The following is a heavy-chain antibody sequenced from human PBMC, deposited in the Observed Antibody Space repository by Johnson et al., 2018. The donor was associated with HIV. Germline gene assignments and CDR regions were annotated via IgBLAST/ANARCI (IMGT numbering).Heavy chain of an antibody. V-gene: IGHV3-33*06. Sequence: VQLVESGGGVVQPGRSLRLSCAASGFTFSSYGMHWVRQAPGKGLEWVAVIWYDGSNKYNADSVQGRFTISRDNSKNTLYLQMNSLGAEDTAGYCCAKGGDYVWGSYRYHDAFDIWGQGTMVTVSS. D-gene: IGHD3-16*02. J-gene: IGHJ3*02. CDR1: GFTFSSYG. CDR3: AKGGDYVWGSYRYHDAFDI. CDR2: IWYDGSNK.